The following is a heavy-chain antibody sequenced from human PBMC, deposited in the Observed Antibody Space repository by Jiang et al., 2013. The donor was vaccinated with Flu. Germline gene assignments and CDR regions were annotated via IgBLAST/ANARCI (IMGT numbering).Heavy chain of an antibody. Sequence: GAEVKKPGSSVKVSCKASGGTFSSYAISWVRQAPGQGLEWMGGIIPILGIANYAQKFQGRVTITADKSTSTAYMELSSLRSEDTAVYYCAREDGDPPSDYYYYGMDVWGQGTTVTVSS. CDR3: AREDGDPPSDYYYYGMDV. CDR2: IIPILGIA. J-gene: IGHJ6*02. V-gene: IGHV1-69*04. CDR1: GGTFSSYA. D-gene: IGHD3-10*01.